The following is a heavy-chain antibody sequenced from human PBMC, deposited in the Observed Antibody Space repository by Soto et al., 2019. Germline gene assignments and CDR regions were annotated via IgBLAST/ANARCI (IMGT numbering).Heavy chain of an antibody. CDR3: ARDLDYGGSKGLY. D-gene: IGHD4-17*01. V-gene: IGHV3-30-3*01. J-gene: IGHJ4*02. CDR2: ISYDGSNK. Sequence: QVQLVESGGGVVQPGRSLRLSCAASGFTFSSYTMHWVRQAPGKGLEWVAVISYDGSNKYYADSVKGRFTISRDNSKNTLYLHMNSLRPEDTAVYYCARDLDYGGSKGLYWGQGTLVTVSS. CDR1: GFTFSSYT.